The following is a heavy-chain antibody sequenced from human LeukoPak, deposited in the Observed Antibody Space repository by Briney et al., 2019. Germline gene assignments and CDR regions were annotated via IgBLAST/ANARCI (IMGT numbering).Heavy chain of an antibody. J-gene: IGHJ6*03. Sequence: APVKVSCKASGYTFINNDIHWVRQASGQGLEWMGWVNPNSGNTGYAQKFQGRVTITRNTSISTAYMELSSLRSEDTAVYYCARGRGQWLVSGWGLYYYYMDVWGKGTTVTVSS. V-gene: IGHV1-8*01. CDR1: GYTFINND. D-gene: IGHD6-19*01. CDR3: ARGRGQWLVSGWGLYYYYMDV. CDR2: VNPNSGNT.